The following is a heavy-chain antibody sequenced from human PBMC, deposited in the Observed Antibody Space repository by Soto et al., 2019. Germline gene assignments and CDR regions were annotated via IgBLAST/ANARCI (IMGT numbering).Heavy chain of an antibody. CDR1: GYTFIGYY. Sequence: ASVEVSCKASGYTFIGYYLFWVRQAPGQGLEWMGWINPNSGDTGSAQRFQGRVTMTRDTSLTTAYMELTRLTFDDTALYYCARDGTMPYTYGPIGSWGQGTLVTVS. D-gene: IGHD5-18*01. J-gene: IGHJ4*02. CDR3: ARDGTMPYTYGPIGS. V-gene: IGHV1-2*02. CDR2: INPNSGDT.